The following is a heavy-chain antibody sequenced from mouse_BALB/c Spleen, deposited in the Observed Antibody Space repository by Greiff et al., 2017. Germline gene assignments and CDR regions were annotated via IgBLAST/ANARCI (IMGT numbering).Heavy chain of an antibody. Sequence: EVHLVESGGGLVQPGGSLKLSCAASGFTFSSYTMSWVRQTPEKRLEWVAYISNGGGSTYYPDTVKGRFTISRDNAKNTLYLQMSSLKSEDTAMYYCARGYGNYDYWGQGTTLTVSS. CDR1: GFTFSSYT. CDR3: ARGYGNYDY. J-gene: IGHJ2*01. CDR2: ISNGGGST. D-gene: IGHD2-10*02. V-gene: IGHV5-12-2*01.